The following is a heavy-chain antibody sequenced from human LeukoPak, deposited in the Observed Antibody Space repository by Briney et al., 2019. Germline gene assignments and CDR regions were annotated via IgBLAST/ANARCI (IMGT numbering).Heavy chain of an antibody. CDR1: GGSISSYY. CDR2: ICYSGST. D-gene: IGHD3-22*01. CDR3: ARAIAMIDAFDI. V-gene: IGHV4-59*01. Sequence: SETLSLTCTVSGGSISSYYWSWIRQPPGKGLEWIGYICYSGSTNYNPSLKSRVTISVDTSKNQFSLKLSSVTAADTAVYYCARAIAMIDAFDIWGQGTMVTVSS. J-gene: IGHJ3*02.